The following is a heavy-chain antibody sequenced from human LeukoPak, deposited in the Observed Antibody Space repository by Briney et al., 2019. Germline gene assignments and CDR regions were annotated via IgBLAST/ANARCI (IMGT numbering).Heavy chain of an antibody. J-gene: IGHJ4*02. V-gene: IGHV1-18*01. CDR2: ISVYNGNT. D-gene: IGHD3-22*01. Sequence: ASVKVSCKASGYTFTSYGVSWVRQAPGQGLEWMGWISVYNGNTKYAQKLQGRVTVATDTSTSTAYMELRSLRSDDTAVYYCAREVKELGMHYYDSSGYYYFDYWGQGTLVTVSS. CDR3: AREVKELGMHYYDSSGYYYFDY. CDR1: GYTFTSYG.